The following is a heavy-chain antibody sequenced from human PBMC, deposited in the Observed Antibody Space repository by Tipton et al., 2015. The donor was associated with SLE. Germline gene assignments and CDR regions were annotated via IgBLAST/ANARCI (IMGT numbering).Heavy chain of an antibody. J-gene: IGHJ4*02. CDR1: GDSVSTNSAA. CDR3: ARVWGTGSRGVDY. Sequence: PGLVKPSQTLSLTCAISGDSVSTNSAAWTWIRQSPSRGLEWLGRTYYRSKWYSDYAVSVKSRITINPDTSKNQFSLQLNSVTPEDTAVYYCARVWGTGSRGVDYWGQETLVTVSS. CDR2: TYYRSKWYS. V-gene: IGHV6-1*01. D-gene: IGHD2-2*01.